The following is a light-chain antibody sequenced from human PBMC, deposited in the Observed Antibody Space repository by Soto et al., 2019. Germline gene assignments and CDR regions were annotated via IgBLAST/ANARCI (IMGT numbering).Light chain of an antibody. CDR2: DAS. Sequence: EIVLTQSPGTLSVSPGERATLSCRASQSVSSYLAWYQQKPGQAPRLLISDASDRATGIPDRFSGSGSGTDFTLTISRLVPEDFAVYYCQQYGDSPVTFGQGTKVDIK. CDR1: QSVSSY. J-gene: IGKJ1*01. CDR3: QQYGDSPVT. V-gene: IGKV3-20*01.